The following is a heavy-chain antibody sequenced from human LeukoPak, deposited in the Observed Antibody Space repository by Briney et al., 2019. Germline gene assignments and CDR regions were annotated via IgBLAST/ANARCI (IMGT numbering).Heavy chain of an antibody. CDR1: GFTFSSYA. D-gene: IGHD2-21*01. CDR2: ISGSGGST. CDR3: AKPQGTDVVVIAIEFDY. J-gene: IGHJ4*02. V-gene: IGHV3-23*01. Sequence: GGSLRLSCAASGFTFSSYAMSWVRQAPGKGLEWVSAISGSGGSTYYADSVKGRFTISRDNSKNTLYLQMNSLRAEDTAVYYCAKPQGTDVVVIAIEFDYWGQGTLVTVSS.